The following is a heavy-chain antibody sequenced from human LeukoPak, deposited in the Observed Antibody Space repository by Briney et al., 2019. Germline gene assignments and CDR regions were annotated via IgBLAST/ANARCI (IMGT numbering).Heavy chain of an antibody. CDR3: AHGILRRYFDY. CDR1: GFTFSSYE. J-gene: IGHJ4*02. D-gene: IGHD2-15*01. V-gene: IGHV3-48*03. Sequence: PGGSLRLSCAASGFTFSSYEMNWVSQAPGKGLEWVSYISSSGSTIYYADSVKGRFTISRDNAKNSLYLQMNSLRAEDTAVYYCAHGILRRYFDYWGQGTLVTVSS. CDR2: ISSSGSTI.